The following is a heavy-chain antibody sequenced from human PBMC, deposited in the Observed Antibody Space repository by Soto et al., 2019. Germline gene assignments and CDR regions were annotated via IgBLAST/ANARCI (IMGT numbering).Heavy chain of an antibody. J-gene: IGHJ4*02. D-gene: IGHD1-26*01. CDR1: GGSFSGYY. Sequence: QVQLQQWGAGLLKPSETLSLTCAVYGGSFSGYYWSWIRQPPGKGLEWIGEINHSGSTNYNPSLKSRVTISVDTSKNQFSPKLSSVTAADTAVYYCARVTRYSGSYNDYWGQGTLVTVSS. V-gene: IGHV4-34*01. CDR3: ARVTRYSGSYNDY. CDR2: INHSGST.